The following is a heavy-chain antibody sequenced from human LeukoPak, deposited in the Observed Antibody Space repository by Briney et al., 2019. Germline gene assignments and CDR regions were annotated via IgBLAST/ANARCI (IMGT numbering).Heavy chain of an antibody. CDR1: GFTFSSYA. CDR3: AKFGYSSSSDY. Sequence: PGGSLRLSCAASGFTFSSYAMSWVRQAPGKGLEWVSGISWNSGSIGYADSVKGRFTISRDNAKNSLYLQMNSLRAEDTALYYCAKFGYSSSSDYWGQGTLVTVSS. CDR2: ISWNSGSI. J-gene: IGHJ4*02. D-gene: IGHD6-6*01. V-gene: IGHV3-9*01.